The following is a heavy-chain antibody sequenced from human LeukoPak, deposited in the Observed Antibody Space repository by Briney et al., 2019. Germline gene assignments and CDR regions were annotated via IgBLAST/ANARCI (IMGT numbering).Heavy chain of an antibody. CDR2: IYYSGST. Sequence: SETLSLTCTVSGGSISSSSYYWSWIRQPPGKGLEWIGYIYYSGSTNYNPSLKSRVTISVDTSKNQFSLKLSSVTAADTAVYYCARSHSSGTPFDYWGQGTLVTVSS. V-gene: IGHV4-61*05. CDR1: GGSISSSSYY. D-gene: IGHD6-19*01. J-gene: IGHJ4*02. CDR3: ARSHSSGTPFDY.